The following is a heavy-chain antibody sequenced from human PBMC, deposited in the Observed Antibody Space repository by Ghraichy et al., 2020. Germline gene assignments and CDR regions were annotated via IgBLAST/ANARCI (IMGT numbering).Heavy chain of an antibody. CDR1: GFTFSSYG. V-gene: IGHV3-30*03. CDR3: AGLGVGQQLGY. CDR2: ISNDGSKE. Sequence: GGSLRLSCAASGFTFSSYGIQWVRQAPGKGLEWVAVISNDGSKEYYADSVKGRFTISRDNSKNTLYLQMNSLRPEDTAVYYCAGLGVGQQLGYWGQGTLVTVSS. D-gene: IGHD6-13*01. J-gene: IGHJ4*02.